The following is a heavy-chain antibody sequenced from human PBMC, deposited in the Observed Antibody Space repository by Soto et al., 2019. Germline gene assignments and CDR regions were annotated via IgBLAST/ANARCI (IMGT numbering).Heavy chain of an antibody. V-gene: IGHV1-46*03. CDR3: ARDHSAQKIMDV. CDR1: GYTFTSYY. J-gene: IGHJ6*03. Sequence: ASVKVSCMASGYTFTSYYMHWVRQAPGQGLEWMGIINPSGGSTSYAQKFQGRVTMTRDTSTSTVYMELSSLRSEDTAVYYCARDHSAQKIMDVWGKGTTVTVSS. CDR2: INPSGGST.